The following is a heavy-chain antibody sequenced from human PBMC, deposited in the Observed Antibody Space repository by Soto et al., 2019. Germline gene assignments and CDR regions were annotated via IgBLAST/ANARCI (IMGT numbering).Heavy chain of an antibody. CDR2: IYYSGST. V-gene: IGHV4-59*01. D-gene: IGHD6-6*01. CDR3: ARWGSSSSDNWFDP. Sequence: PSETLSLTCTVSGGSISSYYWSWIRQPPGKGLEWIGYIYYSGSTNYNPSLKSRVTISVDTSKNQFSLKLSSVTAADTAVYYCARWGSSSSDNWFDPWGQGTLVTVSS. CDR1: GGSISSYY. J-gene: IGHJ5*02.